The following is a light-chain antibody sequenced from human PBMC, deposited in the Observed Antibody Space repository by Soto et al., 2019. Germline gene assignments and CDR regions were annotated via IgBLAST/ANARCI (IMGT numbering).Light chain of an antibody. J-gene: IGKJ4*01. CDR1: QSVGKNY. CDR2: DAS. Sequence: EIVLTQSLGTLSLSPGERATLSCRASQSVGKNYLAWFQQKPGQAPRLLLYDASSRATGVPDRFSGSGSGTDLTLTISRLEPEDFAVYYCQQYASAPLTFGGGTKVEIK. CDR3: QQYASAPLT. V-gene: IGKV3-20*01.